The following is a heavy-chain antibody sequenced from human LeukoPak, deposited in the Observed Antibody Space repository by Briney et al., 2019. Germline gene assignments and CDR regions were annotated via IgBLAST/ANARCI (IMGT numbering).Heavy chain of an antibody. CDR2: INPNSGGT. Sequence: ASVKVSCKASGYTFTDYYMHWVRQAPGQGLEWMGWINPNSGGTNFAHKFQGRVAMTRDTSISTAYMELGSLRSDDTVVYYCARARWQLVPYFDSWGQGTLVTVSS. CDR3: ARARWQLVPYFDS. J-gene: IGHJ4*02. CDR1: GYTFTDYY. D-gene: IGHD6-6*01. V-gene: IGHV1-2*07.